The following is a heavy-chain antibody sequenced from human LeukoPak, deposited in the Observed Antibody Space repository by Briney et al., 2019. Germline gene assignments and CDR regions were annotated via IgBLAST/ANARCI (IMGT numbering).Heavy chain of an antibody. CDR2: IYYSGST. CDR1: GGSISSSSYY. CDR3: ALIISGTIDY. J-gene: IGHJ4*02. D-gene: IGHD1-1*01. Sequence: PSETLSLTCTVSGGSISSSSYYWGWIRQPPGKGLEWIGSIYYSGSTYYNPSLKSRVTISVDTSKNQYSLKLSSVTAADTAVYYCALIISGTIDYWGQGTLVTVSS. V-gene: IGHV4-39*07.